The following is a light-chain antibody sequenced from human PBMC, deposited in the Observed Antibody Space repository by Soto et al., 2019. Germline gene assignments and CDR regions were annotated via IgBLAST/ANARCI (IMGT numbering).Light chain of an antibody. CDR3: SPYTSSSTLGV. J-gene: IGLJ1*01. Sequence: QSVLTQPASVSGSPGQSITISCTGTSSGVGGYNYVSWYQQHPGKAPKLMIYDVSNRPSGVSNRFSGSKSGNTASLTISGLQAEDEADYYCSPYTSSSTLGVFGTGTKVTVL. CDR2: DVS. CDR1: SSGVGGYNY. V-gene: IGLV2-14*01.